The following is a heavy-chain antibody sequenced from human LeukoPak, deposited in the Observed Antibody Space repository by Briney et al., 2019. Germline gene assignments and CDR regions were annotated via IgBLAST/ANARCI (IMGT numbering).Heavy chain of an antibody. J-gene: IGHJ3*02. D-gene: IGHD3/OR15-3a*01. CDR2: IYTGGCV. Sequence: GGTLRLSCAASGFTVTETYMTWVRQTPGKGLDWVSLIYTGGCVYYGDSVKGRFNISRDISRNTLYLQMNALRAEDTAVYYCAAGGLRKDTHAFEIWGQGTVVTVSS. V-gene: IGHV3-53*01. CDR1: GFTVTETY. CDR3: AAGGLRKDTHAFEI.